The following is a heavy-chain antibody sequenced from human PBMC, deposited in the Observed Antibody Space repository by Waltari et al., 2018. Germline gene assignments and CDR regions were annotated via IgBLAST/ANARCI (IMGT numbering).Heavy chain of an antibody. D-gene: IGHD6-19*01. CDR2: ISSSGSTI. CDR3: ASSILPGWLAFDY. J-gene: IGHJ4*02. V-gene: IGHV3-11*01. CDR1: GFTFSDYY. Sequence: QVQLVESGGGLVKPGGSLRLSCAASGFTFSDYYISLVRQAPGKGLEWVSYISSSGSTIYYADSVKGRFTISRDNAKNSLYLQMNSLRAEDTAVYYCASSILPGWLAFDYWGQGTLVTVSS.